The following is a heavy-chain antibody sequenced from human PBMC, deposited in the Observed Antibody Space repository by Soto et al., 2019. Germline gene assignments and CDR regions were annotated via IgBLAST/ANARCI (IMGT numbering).Heavy chain of an antibody. CDR3: ARVGLFDNSGYPAY. CDR2: ISGYNGDT. Sequence: GASVKVSCKTSGYPFTSYGISWVRQAPGQGFEWMGWISGYNGDTNYAQRLQGRVTMTTDTSTSTAYMELRNLRSDDTGVYYCARVGLFDNSGYPAYWGQGTLVTVSS. V-gene: IGHV1-18*01. CDR1: GYPFTSYG. J-gene: IGHJ4*02. D-gene: IGHD3-22*01.